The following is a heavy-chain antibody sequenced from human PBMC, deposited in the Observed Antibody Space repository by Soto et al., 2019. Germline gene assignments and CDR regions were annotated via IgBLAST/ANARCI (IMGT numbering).Heavy chain of an antibody. J-gene: IGHJ5*02. D-gene: IGHD3-3*01. CDR2: INPNSGGT. CDR1: GYTFTGYY. CDR3: ARDGEANFWSGYPNWFDP. Sequence: QVQLVQSGAEVKKPGASVKVSCKASGYTFTGYYMHWVRQAPGQGLEWMGWINPNSGGTNYAQKFQGRVTMTRDTSISTPYMALSRLRSDDTAVYYCARDGEANFWSGYPNWFDPWGQGTLVTVSS. V-gene: IGHV1-2*02.